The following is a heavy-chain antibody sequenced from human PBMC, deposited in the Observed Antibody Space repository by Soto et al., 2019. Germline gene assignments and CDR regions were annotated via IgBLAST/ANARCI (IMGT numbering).Heavy chain of an antibody. CDR3: TRDVVPAATFDY. J-gene: IGHJ4*02. CDR1: GFTFGDYA. CDR2: IRSKAYGGTT. V-gene: IGHV3-49*04. Sequence: PGGSLRLSCTASGFTFGDYAMSWVRQAPGKGLEWVGFIRSKAYGGTTEYAASVKGRFTISRDDSKSIAYLQMNSLKTEDTAVYYCTRDVVPAATFDYWGQGALVTVSS. D-gene: IGHD2-2*01.